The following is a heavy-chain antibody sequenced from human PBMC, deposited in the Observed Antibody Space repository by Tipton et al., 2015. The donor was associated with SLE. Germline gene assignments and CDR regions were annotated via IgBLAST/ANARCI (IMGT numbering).Heavy chain of an antibody. CDR3: ARGPLTYCTSASCLFAYYFDS. J-gene: IGHJ4*02. V-gene: IGHV4-39*02. CDR2: VYYSGST. CDR1: GTSVSISTYY. D-gene: IGHD2-2*01. Sequence: TLSLTCTVSGTSVSISTYYWGWIRPPPGKGVEWIGTVYYSGSTYYNPSLKSRVTISVDTSKNHFSLKLSSVTAADTAVYYCARGPLTYCTSASCLFAYYFDSWDQGTLVTVSS.